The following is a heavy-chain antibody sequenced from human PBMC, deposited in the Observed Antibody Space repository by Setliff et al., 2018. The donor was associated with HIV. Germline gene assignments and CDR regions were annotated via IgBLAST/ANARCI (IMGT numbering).Heavy chain of an antibody. CDR1: GGSISSGGYY. V-gene: IGHV4-31*03. CDR2: VYYNGDT. CDR3: ARAPGVTPFDY. J-gene: IGHJ4*01. Sequence: PSETLSLTCTVSGGSISSGGYYWSWIRQHPEKGLEWIGYVYYNGDTYYNPSLKSRVTLSVDTSKNQFSLNLSSVTAADTAVYYCARAPGVTPFDYWGHGTPVTVSS. D-gene: IGHD2-21*02.